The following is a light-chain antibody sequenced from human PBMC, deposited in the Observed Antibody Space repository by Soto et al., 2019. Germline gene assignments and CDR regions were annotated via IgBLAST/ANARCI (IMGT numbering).Light chain of an antibody. V-gene: IGKV1-27*01. CDR1: QGISSY. J-gene: IGKJ1*01. CDR2: AAS. Sequence: IQLTQSPSSLSASVGDRVTITCRASQGISSYLAWYQQKPGKAPKLLISAASTLQTGVPSRFSGGGSGTDFTLTISSLQPEDVATYYCQKYNSAPWTFGQGTKVDIK. CDR3: QKYNSAPWT.